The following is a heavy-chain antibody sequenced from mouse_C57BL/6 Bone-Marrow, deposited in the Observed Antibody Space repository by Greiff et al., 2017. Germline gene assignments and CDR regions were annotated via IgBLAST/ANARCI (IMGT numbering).Heavy chain of an antibody. Sequence: VQLQQSVAELVRPGASVKLSCTASGFTFTNTYMHWVKQRPEQGLEWLGRIDPANGNTKYAPQFPGKATINTDTSSNTAYLQLSSLTSEDTAIYYCARMVYGCDKGDDWGQGTTLTVSS. D-gene: IGHD2-2*01. CDR2: IDPANGNT. CDR1: GFTFTNTY. CDR3: ARMVYGCDKGDD. J-gene: IGHJ2*01. V-gene: IGHV14-3*01.